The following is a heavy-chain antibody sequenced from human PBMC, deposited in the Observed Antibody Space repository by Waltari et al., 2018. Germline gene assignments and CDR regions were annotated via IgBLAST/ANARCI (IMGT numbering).Heavy chain of an antibody. V-gene: IGHV1-8*01. J-gene: IGHJ6*03. CDR2: MNPNSGNT. D-gene: IGHD6-6*01. CDR3: ARGLKAARKVGYYYMDV. CDR1: GYTFTSYD. Sequence: QVQLVQSGAEVKKPGASVKVSCKASGYTFTSYDINWVRQATGQGLEWMGWMNPNSGNTGYAQKFQGRVTMTRNTSISTAYMELSSLRSEDTAVYYCARGLKAARKVGYYYMDVWGKGTTVTVSS.